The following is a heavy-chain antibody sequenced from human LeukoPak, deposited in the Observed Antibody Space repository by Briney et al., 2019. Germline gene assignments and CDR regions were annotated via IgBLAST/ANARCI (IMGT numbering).Heavy chain of an antibody. D-gene: IGHD3-9*01. Sequence: PSETLSLTCAVSGGSISSSNWWSWVRQPPGKGLEWIGEIYHSGSTNCNPSLKSRVTISVDKSKNQFSLKLSSVTAADTAVYYCATGSIPRGYFDWLFQEAAFDIWGQGTMVTVSS. V-gene: IGHV4-4*02. CDR2: IYHSGST. CDR3: ATGSIPRGYFDWLFQEAAFDI. CDR1: GGSISSSNW. J-gene: IGHJ3*02.